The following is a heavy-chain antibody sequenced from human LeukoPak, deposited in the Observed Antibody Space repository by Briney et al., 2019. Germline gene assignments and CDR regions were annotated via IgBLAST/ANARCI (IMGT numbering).Heavy chain of an antibody. Sequence: GGSLRLSCSASGFTFSSYSMNWVRQAPGKGLEWVSSISSSSSYIYYADSVKGRFTISRDNAKNSLYLQMNSLRADDTAVYYCARESSPGYSYGYPLAYWGQGTLVTVSS. CDR2: ISSSSSYI. CDR1: GFTFSSYS. J-gene: IGHJ4*02. D-gene: IGHD5-18*01. CDR3: ARESSPGYSYGYPLAY. V-gene: IGHV3-21*01.